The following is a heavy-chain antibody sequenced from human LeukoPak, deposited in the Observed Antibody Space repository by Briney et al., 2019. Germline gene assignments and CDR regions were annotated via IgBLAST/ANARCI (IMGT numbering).Heavy chain of an antibody. CDR3: ARVHFWSGYSFDY. CDR1: GFTFSSYW. J-gene: IGHJ4*02. D-gene: IGHD3-3*02. V-gene: IGHV3-7*01. Sequence: PGGSLRLSCAASGFTFSSYWMSWVRQAPGKGLEWVANIKQDGSEKYYVDSVKGRFTISRDNAKSSLYLQMNSLRAEDTAVYYCARVHFWSGYSFDYWGQGTLVTVSS. CDR2: IKQDGSEK.